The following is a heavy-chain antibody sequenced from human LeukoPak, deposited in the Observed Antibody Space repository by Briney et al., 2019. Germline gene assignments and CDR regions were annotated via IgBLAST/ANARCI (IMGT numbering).Heavy chain of an antibody. CDR1: GGSISSSIYY. V-gene: IGHV4-39*07. D-gene: IGHD1-26*01. J-gene: IGHJ4*02. Sequence: SDTLSLTCSVSGGSISSSIYYWGGIPQPPGKGLEWIGSIYYSGSTYYNPSLKSRVTMSADTSKDQFSLKLTSVTAADTAVYHCVRLGTTTRWGQGTLVTVSS. CDR2: IYYSGST. CDR3: VRLGTTTR.